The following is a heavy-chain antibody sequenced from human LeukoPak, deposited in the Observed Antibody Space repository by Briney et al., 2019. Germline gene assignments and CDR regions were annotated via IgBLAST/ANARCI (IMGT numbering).Heavy chain of an antibody. J-gene: IGHJ4*02. CDR1: GFTFSSYW. V-gene: IGHV3-7*01. D-gene: IGHD3-22*01. Sequence: PGGSLRLSCAASGFTFSSYWMHWVRQAPGKGLEWVANIKQDGSEKYYVDSVKGRFTISRDNAKNSLYLQMNSLRAEDTAVYYCARDALADYYDSSGYYPYYFDYWGQGTLVTVSS. CDR3: ARDALADYYDSSGYYPYYFDY. CDR2: IKQDGSEK.